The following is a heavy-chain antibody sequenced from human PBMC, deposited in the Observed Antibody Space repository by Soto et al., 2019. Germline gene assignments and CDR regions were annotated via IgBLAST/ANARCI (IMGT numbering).Heavy chain of an antibody. J-gene: IGHJ4*02. Sequence: QVQLQESGPGLVMPSGTLSLTCAVSGGSISSSSWWSWVRQPPGKGLEWIGEIYHGGSTNYNPSLRSRVTISVDKSKDQFSLKLSSVTAADTAVYYCARVAVAGSYLEYWGQGTLVTVSS. V-gene: IGHV4-4*02. CDR1: GGSISSSSW. CDR2: IYHGGST. CDR3: ARVAVAGSYLEY. D-gene: IGHD6-19*01.